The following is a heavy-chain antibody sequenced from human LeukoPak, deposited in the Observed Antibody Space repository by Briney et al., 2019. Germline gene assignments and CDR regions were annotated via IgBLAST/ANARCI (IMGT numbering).Heavy chain of an antibody. V-gene: IGHV1-46*01. CDR1: GYTYTAYY. CDR2: IRPGDTRT. J-gene: IGHJ4*02. D-gene: IGHD3-16*01. Sequence: ASVKVSCKASGYTYTAYYIQWVRQAPGQGLEWMGTIRPGDTRTTYAQKFQGRVTMTWDMSTTTGYMELSSLRSEDTAVYYCVREKSGGTYDYWGQGTLVTVSS. CDR3: VREKSGGTYDY.